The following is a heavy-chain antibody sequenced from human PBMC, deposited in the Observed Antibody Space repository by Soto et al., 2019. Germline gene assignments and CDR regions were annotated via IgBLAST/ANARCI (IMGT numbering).Heavy chain of an antibody. J-gene: IGHJ6*02. Sequence: ASVKVSCKTSGYTFASDGISWVRQAPGQGLERMGWISPYNGNTNSAQKFQGRVTMTRDTSISTAYMELSNLRSEDTAIYYCARGVDAGVDVWGQGSTVTVS. CDR1: GYTFASDG. CDR3: ARGVDAGVDV. D-gene: IGHD1-1*01. V-gene: IGHV1-18*04. CDR2: ISPYNGNT.